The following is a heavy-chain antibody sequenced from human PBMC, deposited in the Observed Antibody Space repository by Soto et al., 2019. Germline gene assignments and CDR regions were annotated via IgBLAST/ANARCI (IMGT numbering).Heavy chain of an antibody. CDR3: ARVYRRDGYQQGYFDY. D-gene: IGHD5-12*01. CDR1: GGSISSGGYY. Sequence: QVQLQESGPGLVKPSQTLSLACTVSGGSISSGGYYWSWIRQHPGKGLEWIGYIYYSGSTYYNPSLKSRVTISVDTSKNQFSLKLSSVTAADTAVYYCARVYRRDGYQQGYFDYWGQGTLVTVSS. CDR2: IYYSGST. J-gene: IGHJ4*02. V-gene: IGHV4-31*03.